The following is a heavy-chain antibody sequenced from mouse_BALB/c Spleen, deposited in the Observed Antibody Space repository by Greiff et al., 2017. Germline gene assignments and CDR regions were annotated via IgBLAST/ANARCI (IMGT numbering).Heavy chain of an antibody. CDR3: AREGGNYWFAY. J-gene: IGHJ3*01. V-gene: IGHV1-54*01. Sequence: QVQLQQSGAELVRPGTSVKVSCKASGYAFTNYLIEWVKQRPGQGLEWIGVINPGSGGTNYNEKFKGKATLTADKSSSTAYMQLSSLTSDDSAVYFCAREGGNYWFAYWGQGTLVTVSA. CDR2: INPGSGGT. CDR1: GYAFTNYL. D-gene: IGHD2-1*01.